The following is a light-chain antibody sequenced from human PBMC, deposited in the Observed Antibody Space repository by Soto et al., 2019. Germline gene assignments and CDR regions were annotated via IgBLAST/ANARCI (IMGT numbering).Light chain of an antibody. V-gene: IGKV1-5*03. CDR3: QHYNSYSEA. Sequence: DIQMTQSPSSVCASVGDRFTITCRASQGISSWLEWYQQKPGKAPKLLXYKASTLKSGVPSRFSGSGSGTEFTLTISSLPPDDFATYYCQHYNSYSEAFGQGTKVDIK. J-gene: IGKJ1*01. CDR1: QGISSW. CDR2: KAS.